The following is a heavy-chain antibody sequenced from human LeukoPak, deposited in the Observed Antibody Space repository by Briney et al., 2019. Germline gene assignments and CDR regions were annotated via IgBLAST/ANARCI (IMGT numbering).Heavy chain of an antibody. J-gene: IGHJ4*02. V-gene: IGHV4-34*01. CDR2: VNHGEST. CDR3: ARSRRVTNDFWNGHYRSPFDY. Sequence: SETLSLTCAVYGGPFSGYYWSWIRQSPGKGLEWIGEVNHGESTNYNPSLRSRVSISVDSSKNQFSLRLSSVTAADTAVYYCARSRRVTNDFWNGHYRSPFDYWGQGTLVTVSS. D-gene: IGHD3-3*01. CDR1: GGPFSGYY.